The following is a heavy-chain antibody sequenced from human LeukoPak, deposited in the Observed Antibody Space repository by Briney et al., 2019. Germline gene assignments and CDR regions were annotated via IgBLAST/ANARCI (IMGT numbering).Heavy chain of an antibody. D-gene: IGHD3-10*01. Sequence: PGGSLRLSCAASGFTFSSYWMHWVRQAPGKGLVWVSRINSDGSSTSYADSVKGRFTISRDNAKNTLYLQMNSLGAEDTAVYYCARAPYGITPLGYWGRGTLVTVSS. CDR2: INSDGSST. CDR1: GFTFSSYW. CDR3: ARAPYGITPLGY. V-gene: IGHV3-74*01. J-gene: IGHJ4*02.